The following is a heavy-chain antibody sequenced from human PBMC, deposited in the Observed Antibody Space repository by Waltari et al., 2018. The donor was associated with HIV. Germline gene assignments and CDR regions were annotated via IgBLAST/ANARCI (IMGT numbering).Heavy chain of an antibody. Sequence: EVQVLESGGALVQPGGSLRLSCAASGFTFSNYGMSWVRQAPGKGLDWGVTMSGSGGSTYYADSVKGRFTGSRDNSKNTLYLQMNSLRAEDTAVYFCVKEHQYSHSWYSYYGMDVWGQGTTVTVSS. CDR3: VKEHQYSHSWYSYYGMDV. V-gene: IGHV3-23*01. CDR1: GFTFSNYG. CDR2: MSGSGGST. D-gene: IGHD6-13*01. J-gene: IGHJ6*02.